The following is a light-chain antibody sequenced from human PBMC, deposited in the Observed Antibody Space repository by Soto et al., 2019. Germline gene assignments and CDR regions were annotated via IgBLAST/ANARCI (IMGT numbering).Light chain of an antibody. CDR3: ATWDTSLSTGWV. Sequence: QSVLTQPPSVSAAPGQKVTIACSGSNSNIGNNYVSWYQQFPGTAPKLLIYDNYKRPSGIPDRFSGSKSGTSATLGITGLQPGDEADYFCATWDTSLSTGWVFGGGTKLTVL. CDR1: NSNIGNNY. CDR2: DNY. V-gene: IGLV1-51*01. J-gene: IGLJ3*02.